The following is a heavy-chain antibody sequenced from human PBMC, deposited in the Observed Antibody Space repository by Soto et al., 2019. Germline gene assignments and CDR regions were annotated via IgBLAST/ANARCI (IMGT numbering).Heavy chain of an antibody. J-gene: IGHJ5*02. Sequence: ASVKVSCKASGYTFTSYDISWVRQATGQGLEWMGWMNPNSGNTGYAQKFQGRVTMTRNTSISTAYMELSRLRSDDTAVYYCARDRFSTLTNGFDPWGQGTLVTVSS. V-gene: IGHV1-8*01. CDR1: GYTFTSYD. CDR2: MNPNSGNT. CDR3: ARDRFSTLTNGFDP. D-gene: IGHD4-17*01.